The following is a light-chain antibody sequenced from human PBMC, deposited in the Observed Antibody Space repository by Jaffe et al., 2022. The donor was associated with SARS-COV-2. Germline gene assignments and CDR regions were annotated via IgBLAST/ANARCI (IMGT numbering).Light chain of an antibody. Sequence: EFVLTQSPGTLSLSPGERATLSCRASLSISSSYLAWYQQKPGQAPRLLIYGASTRASGIPDRFSGSGSGTDFTLTISRLEPEDFAVYYCQQYGGSPWTFGQGTKVEI. CDR1: LSISSSY. J-gene: IGKJ1*01. CDR3: QQYGGSPWT. CDR2: GAS. V-gene: IGKV3-20*01.